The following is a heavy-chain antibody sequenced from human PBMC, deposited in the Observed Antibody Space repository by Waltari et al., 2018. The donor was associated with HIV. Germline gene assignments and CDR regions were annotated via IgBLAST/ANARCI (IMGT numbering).Heavy chain of an antibody. V-gene: IGHV3-11*01. CDR3: ATGGGQFRFGVAKRTYGMDV. J-gene: IGHJ6*02. CDR1: GFTFSDYY. CDR2: ISSSGSTI. Sequence: QVQLVESGGGLVKPGGSLRLSCAASGFTFSDYYMSWIRQAPGTGLEWVSYISSSGSTIYYAGSVKGRCTIAGDNAKNSLYLQMSSRRAEDTAVYYCATGGGQFRFGVAKRTYGMDVWGQGTTVTVSS. D-gene: IGHD3-10*01.